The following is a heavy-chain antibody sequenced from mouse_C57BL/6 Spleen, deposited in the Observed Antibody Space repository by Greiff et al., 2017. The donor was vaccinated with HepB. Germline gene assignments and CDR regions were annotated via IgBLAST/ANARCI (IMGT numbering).Heavy chain of an antibody. Sequence: QVQLQQSGAELVKPGASVKLSCKASGYTFTEYTIHWVKQRSGQGLEWIGWFYPGSGSIKYNEKFKDKATLTADKSSSTVYMELSRLTSEDSAVYFCARHEKGFYYGSSYDYFDYWGQGTTLTVSS. D-gene: IGHD1-1*01. V-gene: IGHV1-62-2*01. CDR3: ARHEKGFYYGSSYDYFDY. J-gene: IGHJ2*01. CDR2: FYPGSGSI. CDR1: GYTFTEYT.